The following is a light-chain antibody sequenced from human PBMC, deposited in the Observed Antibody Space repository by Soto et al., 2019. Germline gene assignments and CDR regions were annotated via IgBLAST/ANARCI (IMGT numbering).Light chain of an antibody. J-gene: IGLJ2*01. Sequence: QSALTQPPSVSGAPGQRVTISCTGSSSNIGALYDVNWYQQLPGTAPKLLIYDNNNRPSGVPDRFSGSKSGTSASLAITGLQAEDEADYYCQSYDNSLSGHVVFGGGTKSPS. CDR1: SSNIGALYD. V-gene: IGLV1-40*01. CDR2: DNN. CDR3: QSYDNSLSGHVV.